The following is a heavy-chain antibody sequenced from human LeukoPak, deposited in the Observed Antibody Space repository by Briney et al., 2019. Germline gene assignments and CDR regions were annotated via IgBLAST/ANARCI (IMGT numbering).Heavy chain of an antibody. V-gene: IGHV3-33*01. CDR1: GFTFSGYG. CDR3: ARGITMIVVAPGY. J-gene: IGHJ4*02. Sequence: GGSLRLSCAASGFTFSGYGMHWVRQAPGKGLEWVAVIWYDGSNKYYADSVKGRFTISRDNSKNTLYLQMNSLRAEDTAVYYCARGITMIVVAPGYWGQGTLVTVSS. D-gene: IGHD3-22*01. CDR2: IWYDGSNK.